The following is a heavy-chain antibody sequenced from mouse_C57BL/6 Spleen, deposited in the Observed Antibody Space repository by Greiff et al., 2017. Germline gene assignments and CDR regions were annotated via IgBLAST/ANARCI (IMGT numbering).Heavy chain of an antibody. V-gene: IGHV1-19*01. J-gene: IGHJ2*01. CDR2: INPYNGGT. Sequence: VQLQQSGPVLVKPGASVKMSCKASGYTFTDYYMNWVKQSHGKSLEWIGVINPYNGGTSYNQKFKGKATLTVDKSSSTAYMELNSLTSEDSAVYYCARGGLPPFFDYWGQGTTLTVSS. D-gene: IGHD3-3*01. CDR1: GYTFTDYY. CDR3: ARGGLPPFFDY.